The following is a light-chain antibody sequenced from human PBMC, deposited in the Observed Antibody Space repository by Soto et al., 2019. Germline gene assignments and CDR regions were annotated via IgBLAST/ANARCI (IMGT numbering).Light chain of an antibody. CDR2: DAS. Sequence: QMTQSPSTLSASIGDRVTITCRASQSVDSRLAWYQQKPGKAPQLLVYDASTLETGVPSRFSGSGSGTDFTLTISSLQPEDFATYYCQQLNSYRTFGQGTKVDIK. J-gene: IGKJ1*01. V-gene: IGKV1-5*01. CDR1: QSVDSR. CDR3: QQLNSYRT.